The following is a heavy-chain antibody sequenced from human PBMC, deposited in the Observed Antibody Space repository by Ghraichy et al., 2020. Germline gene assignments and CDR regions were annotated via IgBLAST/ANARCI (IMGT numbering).Heavy chain of an antibody. D-gene: IGHD2-8*01. CDR1: GYDFTSHW. CDR2: IYPRDSDA. CDR3: ARPNGGPFDY. V-gene: IGHV5-51*01. J-gene: IGHJ4*02. Sequence: GSLNISCKSSGYDFTSHWIGWVRQMPGKGLEWMGIIYPRDSDARYSPSFQGQVTISADKSTSTAYLQWSSLKASDTAIYYCARPNGGPFDYWGQGTLVTVSS.